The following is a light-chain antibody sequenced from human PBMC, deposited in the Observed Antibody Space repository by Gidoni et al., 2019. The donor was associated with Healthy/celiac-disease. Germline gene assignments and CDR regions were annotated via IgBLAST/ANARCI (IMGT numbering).Light chain of an antibody. J-gene: IGKJ1*01. CDR2: GAS. CDR3: QQYGSSPWT. CDR1: QSVSSSY. V-gene: IGKV3-20*01. Sequence: EIVLTQSPGTLSLSPGERATPSCRASQSVSSSYLAWYQQKPGQAPRLLIYGASSRATGIPDFTLTISRLEPEDFAVYYCQQYGSSPWTFGQGTKVEIK.